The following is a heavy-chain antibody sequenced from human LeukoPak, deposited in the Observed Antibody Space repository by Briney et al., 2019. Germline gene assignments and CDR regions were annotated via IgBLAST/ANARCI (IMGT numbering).Heavy chain of an antibody. CDR1: GFTFSSYG. CDR2: IRYDGSNK. Sequence: GGSLRLSCAASGFTFSSYGMHWVRQAPGKGLEWVAFIRYDGSNKYYADSVKGRFTISRDNSKNTLYLQMNSLRAEDTAVYYCAREGVSRYYFDYWGQGTLVTVSS. D-gene: IGHD3-16*01. J-gene: IGHJ4*02. CDR3: AREGVSRYYFDY. V-gene: IGHV3-30*02.